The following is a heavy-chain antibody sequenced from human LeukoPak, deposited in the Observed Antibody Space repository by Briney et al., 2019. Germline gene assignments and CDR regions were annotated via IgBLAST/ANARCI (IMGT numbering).Heavy chain of an antibody. Sequence: ASVKVSCKASGYTFTGYYMHWVRQAPGQGLEWMGWMNPNSGNTGYAQKFQGRVTMTRNTSIGTAYMELSSLRSEDTAVYYCAREGGAAATRGFDYWGQGTLVTVSS. CDR3: AREGGAAATRGFDY. V-gene: IGHV1-8*02. J-gene: IGHJ4*02. CDR1: GYTFTGYY. D-gene: IGHD6-13*01. CDR2: MNPNSGNT.